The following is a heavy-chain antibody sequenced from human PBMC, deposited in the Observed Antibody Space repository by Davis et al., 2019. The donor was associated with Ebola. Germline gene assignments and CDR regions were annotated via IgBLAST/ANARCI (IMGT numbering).Heavy chain of an antibody. J-gene: IGHJ5*02. D-gene: IGHD3-10*01. CDR1: GGSISSGDFY. Sequence: SETLSLTCTVSGGSISSGDFYWSWIRQPPGKGLEWIGFISYSGSTYYNPSLKSRVTISVDTSKNQFSLKLSSLTAADTAVYYCARVSDVRDNWFDPWGQGTLVTVSS. CDR2: ISYSGST. V-gene: IGHV4-30-4*01. CDR3: ARVSDVRDNWFDP.